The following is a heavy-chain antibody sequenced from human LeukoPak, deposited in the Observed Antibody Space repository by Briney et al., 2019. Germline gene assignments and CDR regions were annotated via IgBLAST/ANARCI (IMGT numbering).Heavy chain of an antibody. J-gene: IGHJ6*02. Sequence: ASVKVSCKASGGAFSSYAISWVRQAPGQGLEWMGGIIPIFGTANYAQKFQGRVTITADESTSTAYMELSSLRSEDTAVYYCARDWTTGVYYYYYGMDVWGQGTTVTVSS. CDR2: IIPIFGTA. D-gene: IGHD4-11*01. CDR1: GGAFSSYA. V-gene: IGHV1-69*13. CDR3: ARDWTTGVYYYYYGMDV.